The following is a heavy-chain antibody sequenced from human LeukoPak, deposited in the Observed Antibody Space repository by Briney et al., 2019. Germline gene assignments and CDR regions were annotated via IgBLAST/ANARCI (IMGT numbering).Heavy chain of an antibody. J-gene: IGHJ3*02. D-gene: IGHD5-18*01. CDR3: ARRGGYTAMVADAFDI. V-gene: IGHV4-38-2*02. Sequence: SETLSLTCTVSGYSISSGYYWGWIRQPPGKGLEWIGSIYHSGSTYYNPSLKSRVTISVDTSKNQFSLKLSSVTAADTALYHCARRGGYTAMVADAFDIWGQGTMVTVSS. CDR1: GYSISSGYY. CDR2: IYHSGST.